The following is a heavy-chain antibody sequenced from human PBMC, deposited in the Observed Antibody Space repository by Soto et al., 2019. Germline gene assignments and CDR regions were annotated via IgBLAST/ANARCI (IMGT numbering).Heavy chain of an antibody. CDR3: AREVNSSPARGPNWFDP. J-gene: IGHJ5*02. CDR1: GDSINNSDW. CDR2: TYHSGTT. D-gene: IGHD6-13*01. Sequence: QVQLQESGPGLVQPSGTLSLTCAVSGDSINNSDWWSWVRQTPGKGLEWIGETYHSGTTNYNPSLKTRVTRSIDKSKNQFSLKMNSVTAADTAVYYCAREVNSSPARGPNWFDPWGQGTLVTVSS. V-gene: IGHV4-4*02.